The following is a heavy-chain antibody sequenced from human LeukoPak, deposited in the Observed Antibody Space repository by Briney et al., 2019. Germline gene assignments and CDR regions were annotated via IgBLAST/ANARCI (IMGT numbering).Heavy chain of an antibody. CDR2: IRYDESNK. Sequence: GGSLRLSCGASGFTFNNYCMHWVRQAPGKGPEWVSFIRYDESNKYYADSVKGRFTISRDNSKNMVFLQMNSLRAEDTAVFYCAKAPGGGPPYYMDVRGKGTTVTVSS. V-gene: IGHV3-30*02. J-gene: IGHJ6*03. CDR3: AKAPGGGPPYYMDV. CDR1: GFTFNNYC.